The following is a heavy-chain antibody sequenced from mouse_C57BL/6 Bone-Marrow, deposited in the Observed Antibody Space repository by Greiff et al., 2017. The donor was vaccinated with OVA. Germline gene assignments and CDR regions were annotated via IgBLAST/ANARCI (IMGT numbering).Heavy chain of an antibody. CDR3: ARGYDYDGEFYY. D-gene: IGHD2-4*01. CDR1: GFTFSSYA. J-gene: IGHJ2*01. CDR2: ISDGGSYT. Sequence: EVHLVESGGGLVKPGGSLKLSCAASGFTFSSYAMSWVRQTPEKRLEWVATISDGGSYTYYPDNVKGRFTISRDNAKNNLYLQMSHLKSEDTAMYYCARGYDYDGEFYYWGQGTTLTVSS. V-gene: IGHV5-4*01.